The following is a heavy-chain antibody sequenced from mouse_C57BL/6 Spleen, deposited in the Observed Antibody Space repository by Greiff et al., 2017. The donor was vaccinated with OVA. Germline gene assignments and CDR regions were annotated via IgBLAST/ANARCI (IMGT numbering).Heavy chain of an antibody. Sequence: QVHVKQPGAELVKPGASVKMSCKASGYTFTSYWITWVKQRPGQGLEWIGDIYPGSGSTNYNEKFKSKATLTVDTSYSTAYMQLSSLTSEDSAVYDCARHPVGVWDYWGQGTSVTVSS. CDR3: ARHPVGVWDY. V-gene: IGHV1-55*01. D-gene: IGHD1-1*01. CDR1: GYTFTSYW. CDR2: IYPGSGST. J-gene: IGHJ4*01.